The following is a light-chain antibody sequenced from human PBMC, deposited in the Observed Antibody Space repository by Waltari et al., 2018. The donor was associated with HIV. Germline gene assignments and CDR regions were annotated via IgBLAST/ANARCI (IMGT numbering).Light chain of an antibody. V-gene: IGLV3-10*01. CDR2: EDT. CDR1: ALPTKY. CDR3: YSAADNNLAV. J-gene: IGLJ3*02. Sequence: SYELTQPPSVSVSPGQTAKITCSGDALPTKYAYWYQQRSGQAPVLVIFEDTRRPSGIPERFSGSSSGTVATLTISGAQVGDEADYYCYSAADNNLAVFGGGTKLTVL.